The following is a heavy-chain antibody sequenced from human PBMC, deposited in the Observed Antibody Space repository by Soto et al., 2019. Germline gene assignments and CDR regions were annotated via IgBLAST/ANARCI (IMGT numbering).Heavy chain of an antibody. D-gene: IGHD3-22*01. J-gene: IGHJ6*02. CDR3: VRGGSAERQTDGDSYHYYPMDV. V-gene: IGHV3-72*01. CDR1: GFTLSDHY. Sequence: PGGSLRLSCAGSGFTLSDHYIDWVRQAPGKGLEWVGRSRDKAQGYSTAYAASVKGRFTTSRDESKNSVYLQMNSLKTEDTAVYYCVRGGSAERQTDGDSYHYYPMDVWGQGTTVTVSS. CDR2: SRDKAQGYST.